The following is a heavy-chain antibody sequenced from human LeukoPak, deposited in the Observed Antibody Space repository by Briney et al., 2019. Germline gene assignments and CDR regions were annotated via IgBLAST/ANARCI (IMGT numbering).Heavy chain of an antibody. Sequence: QSGGSLRLSCAASGFTFSSYSMHWLRQTPGKGLEWVTVILIDGNNIHYLDSVKGPFTISRDNSKNTLFLQMNSLRVEDTAVYYCARGSRYWGSDWSLPDSWGQGTLVTVSS. V-gene: IGHV3-30*04. CDR1: GFTFSSYS. CDR3: ARGSRYWGSDWSLPDS. CDR2: ILIDGNNI. J-gene: IGHJ4*02. D-gene: IGHD3-3*01.